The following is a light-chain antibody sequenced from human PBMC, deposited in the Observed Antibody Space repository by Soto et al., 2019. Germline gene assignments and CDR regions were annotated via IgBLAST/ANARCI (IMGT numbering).Light chain of an antibody. CDR3: GSHTTSSTLV. CDR2: DVS. J-gene: IGLJ1*01. V-gene: IGLV2-14*03. Sequence: QSVLTQPASVSGSPGQSITISCTGTSSDVGGYNYVSWYQQHPVKAPKLLIYDVSDRPSGVSIRFSGSKSGNTASLTISGHQAEDGADYYCGSHTTSSTLVFGTGTKVTVL. CDR1: SSDVGGYNY.